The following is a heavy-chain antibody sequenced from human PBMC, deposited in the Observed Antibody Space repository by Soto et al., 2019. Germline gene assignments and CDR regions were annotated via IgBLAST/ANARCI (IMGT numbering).Heavy chain of an antibody. CDR3: ARDIRGYSYGTFDY. CDR2: IIPIFGTA. Sequence: SVKVSCKASGGTFSSYAISWVRQAPGQGLEWMGGIIPIFGTANYAQKFQGRVTITADESTSTAYMELSSLRSEDTAVYYCARDIRGYSYGTFDYWGQGTLVTVSS. V-gene: IGHV1-69*13. D-gene: IGHD5-18*01. CDR1: GGTFSSYA. J-gene: IGHJ4*02.